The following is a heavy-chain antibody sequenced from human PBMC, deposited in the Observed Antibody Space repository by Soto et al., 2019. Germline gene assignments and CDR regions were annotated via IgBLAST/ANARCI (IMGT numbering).Heavy chain of an antibody. J-gene: IGHJ5*02. D-gene: IGHD6-19*01. CDR2: ISSTTI. CDR1: GFTFSSYW. V-gene: IGHV3-48*01. Sequence: GGSLRLSCAASGFTFSSYWMSWVRQAPGKGLEWVSYISSTTISYADSVKGRFTISRDNAKNSLYLQMNSLRAEDTAVYYCARDGGQWLNWFDPWGQGTLVTVSS. CDR3: ARDGGQWLNWFDP.